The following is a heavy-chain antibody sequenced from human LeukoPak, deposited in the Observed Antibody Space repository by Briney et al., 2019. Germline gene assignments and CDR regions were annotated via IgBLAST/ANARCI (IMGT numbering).Heavy chain of an antibody. CDR1: GFTFSSYS. CDR3: ARVIRVAVDAFDI. CDR2: ISSSSSYI. J-gene: IGHJ3*02. Sequence: MSGGSLRLSCAASGFTFSSYSMNWVRQAPGKGLEWVSSISSSSSYIYYADSVKGRFTISRDNAKNSLYLQMNSLRAEDTAVYYCARVIRVAVDAFDIWGQGTMVTVSS. D-gene: IGHD2-15*01. V-gene: IGHV3-21*01.